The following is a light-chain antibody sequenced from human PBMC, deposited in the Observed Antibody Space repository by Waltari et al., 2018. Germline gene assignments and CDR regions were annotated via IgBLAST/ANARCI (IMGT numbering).Light chain of an antibody. CDR1: QSVNNF. CDR2: DAS. CDR3: QQRSNLLT. J-gene: IGKJ4*01. Sequence: EVVLTQTPATLSLSPGERATLSCTASQSVNNFVGWYQQKSGQAPRLLIYDASNRAAGIPARFSRSGSGTEFTLTITSLEPEDFAIYYCQQRSNLLTFGGGTKVEIK. V-gene: IGKV3-11*01.